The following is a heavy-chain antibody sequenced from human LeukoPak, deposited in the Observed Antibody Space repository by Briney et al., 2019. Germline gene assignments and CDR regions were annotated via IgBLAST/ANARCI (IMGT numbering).Heavy chain of an antibody. Sequence: PSETLSLTCTVSGGSISSYYWSWIRQPPGNGLQWIGYIHYSGSTNYNPSLKSRVTKSVDTSKNQFSLKLTSVTAADTAVYYCARDGYGDYTFHHWGQGTLVTVSS. J-gene: IGHJ1*01. CDR2: IHYSGST. CDR3: ARDGYGDYTFHH. V-gene: IGHV4-59*01. CDR1: GGSISSYY. D-gene: IGHD4-17*01.